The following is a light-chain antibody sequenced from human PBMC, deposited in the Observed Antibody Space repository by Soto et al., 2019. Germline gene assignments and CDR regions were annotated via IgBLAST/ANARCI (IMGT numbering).Light chain of an antibody. CDR3: QSYDSSLSGHVV. CDR2: GAT. J-gene: IGLJ2*01. CDR1: SSNIGAGYD. V-gene: IGLV1-40*01. Sequence: QSVLTQPPSVSGAPGQRVTISCTGSSSNIGAGYDVHWYQHLPGTGPKLLIYGATNRPSGVPDRFYGSESGTSASLAITGLQSEDEADYYCQSYDSSLSGHVVFGGGTQLTVL.